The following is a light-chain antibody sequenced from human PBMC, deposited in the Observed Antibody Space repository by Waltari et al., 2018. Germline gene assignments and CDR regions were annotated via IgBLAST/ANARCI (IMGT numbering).Light chain of an antibody. CDR2: KAS. Sequence: DIQMTQSPSTLSASVGERVTITCRASQSLSTWLAWYQQKPGEAPKLLIYKASILESGVPSRFSGSGSGTEFTLTISSLQPDDFATYYCQQYNTYSYTFGQGTKVEI. CDR1: QSLSTW. CDR3: QQYNTYSYT. J-gene: IGKJ2*01. V-gene: IGKV1-5*03.